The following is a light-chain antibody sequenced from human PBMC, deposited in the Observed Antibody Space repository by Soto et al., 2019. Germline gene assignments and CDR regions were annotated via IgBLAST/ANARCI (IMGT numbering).Light chain of an antibody. J-gene: IGKJ3*01. V-gene: IGKV1-39*01. CDR1: QDIHMY. CDR3: QQTYFTPFT. Sequence: DVQMTQSPSSLSASVGDRVTITCRASQDIHMYVIWYQQKPGKAPRILIYTASSLQSGVPSRFIGNGSGTDFTLTITSLQTEDFATYHCQQTYFTPFTFGPGTKVDVK. CDR2: TAS.